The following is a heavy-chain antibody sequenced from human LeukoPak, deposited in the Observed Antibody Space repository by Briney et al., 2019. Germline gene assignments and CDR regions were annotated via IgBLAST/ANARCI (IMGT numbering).Heavy chain of an antibody. Sequence: PGGSLRLSCAASGFTFSSYWMSWVRQAPGKGLEWVANIKQDGSEKYYVNSVKGRFTISRDNAKNSLYLQMNSLRAGDTAVYYCARIIAAAGAVWYFDYWGQGTLVTVSS. V-gene: IGHV3-7*01. J-gene: IGHJ4*02. CDR1: GFTFSSYW. CDR3: ARIIAAAGAVWYFDY. D-gene: IGHD6-13*01. CDR2: IKQDGSEK.